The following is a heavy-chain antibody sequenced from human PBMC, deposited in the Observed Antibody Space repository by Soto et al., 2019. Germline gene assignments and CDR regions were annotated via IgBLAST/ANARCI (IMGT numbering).Heavy chain of an antibody. Sequence: SETLSLTCTVSGGSISSSSYYWGWIRQPPGKGLEWIGSIYYSGSTYYNPSLKSRVTISVDTSKNQFSLKLSSVTAADTAVYYCARQLPAAKLFDYWGQGTLVTVSS. CDR2: IYYSGST. CDR1: GGSISSSSYY. CDR3: ARQLPAAKLFDY. D-gene: IGHD2-2*01. J-gene: IGHJ4*02. V-gene: IGHV4-39*01.